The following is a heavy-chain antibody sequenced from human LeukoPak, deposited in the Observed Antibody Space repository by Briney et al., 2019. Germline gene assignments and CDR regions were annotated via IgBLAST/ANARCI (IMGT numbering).Heavy chain of an antibody. Sequence: ASVKVSCKASGYTFTSYGISWVRQAPGQGLEWMGWISAYNGNTNYAQKLQGRVTMTTDTSTSTAYMELRSLRSDDTAVYYCARVGYDYGDYNLIDYWGQGTLVTVSS. V-gene: IGHV1-18*01. D-gene: IGHD4-17*01. CDR3: ARVGYDYGDYNLIDY. CDR1: GYTFTSYG. CDR2: ISAYNGNT. J-gene: IGHJ4*02.